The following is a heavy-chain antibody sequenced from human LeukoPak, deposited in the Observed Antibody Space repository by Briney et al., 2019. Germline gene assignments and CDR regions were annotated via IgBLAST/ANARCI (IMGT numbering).Heavy chain of an antibody. CDR1: GFTFSSYA. D-gene: IGHD3-10*01. CDR2: ISGSGGST. V-gene: IGHV3-23*01. J-gene: IGHJ4*02. CDR3: AKHAFHGSGSLIFAY. Sequence: GGSLRLSCAASGFTFSSYAMHWVRQAPGKGLEWVSAISGSGGSTYYADSVKGRFTISRDNSKNTRYLQMNSLRAEDTAVYYCAKHAFHGSGSLIFAYWGQGTLVTVSS.